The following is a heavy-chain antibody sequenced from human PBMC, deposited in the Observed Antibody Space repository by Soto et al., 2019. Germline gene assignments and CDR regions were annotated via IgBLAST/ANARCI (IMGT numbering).Heavy chain of an antibody. CDR1: GDSVSSKSAA. D-gene: IGHD3-10*01. J-gene: IGHJ5*02. CDR3: ARSPRVRGVILFPFDP. Sequence: QTLSLTCAISGDSVSSKSAAWNWIRQSPSRGLEWLGRTYYRSKWYNDYAVSVKSRITINPDTSKNQFSLQLNSVTPEDTAVYYCARSPRVRGVILFPFDPWGQGTLVTVSS. CDR2: TYYRSKWYN. V-gene: IGHV6-1*01.